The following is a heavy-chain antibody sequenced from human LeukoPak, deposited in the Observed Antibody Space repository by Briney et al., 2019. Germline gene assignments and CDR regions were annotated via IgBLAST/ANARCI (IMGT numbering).Heavy chain of an antibody. Sequence: ASVKVSCKASGYTFTSYDINWVRQATGQGLEWMGWMNPNSGNTGYAQKFQGRVTMTRNTSISTAYMELSSMRSEDTAVYYCARKGYGSGKNWFDPWGQGTLVTVSS. CDR2: MNPNSGNT. CDR1: GYTFTSYD. CDR3: ARKGYGSGKNWFDP. D-gene: IGHD3-10*01. V-gene: IGHV1-8*01. J-gene: IGHJ5*02.